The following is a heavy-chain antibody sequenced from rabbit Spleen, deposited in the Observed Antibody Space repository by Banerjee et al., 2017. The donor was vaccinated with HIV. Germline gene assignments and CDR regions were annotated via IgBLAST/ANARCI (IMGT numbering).Heavy chain of an antibody. D-gene: IGHD2-1*01. CDR1: GFSFSSSYD. J-gene: IGHJ4*01. CDR3: ARGSAAMTMLITGYYLNL. CDR2: IYTGNGKT. V-gene: IGHV1S40*01. Sequence: QQLVESGGGLVKPGASLTLTCTASGFSFSSSYDMCWVRQAPGKGLEWIGCIYTGNGKTYYASWAKGRFAISKTSSTTVTLQMTSLTVADTATYFCARGSAAMTMLITGYYLNLWGPGTLVTVS.